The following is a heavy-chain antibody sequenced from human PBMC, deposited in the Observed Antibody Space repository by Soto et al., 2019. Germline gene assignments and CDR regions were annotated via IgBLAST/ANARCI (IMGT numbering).Heavy chain of an antibody. CDR3: ARAPSQLLWFGELFWFDP. J-gene: IGHJ5*02. V-gene: IGHV1-69*01. D-gene: IGHD3-10*01. CDR1: GGTFSSYA. CDR2: IIPIFGTA. Sequence: QVQLVQSGAEVKKPGSSVKVSFKASGGTFSSYAISWVRQAPGQGLEWMGGIIPIFGTANYAQKFQGRVTITADESTSTAYMELSSLRSEDTAVYYCARAPSQLLWFGELFWFDPWGQGTLVTVSS.